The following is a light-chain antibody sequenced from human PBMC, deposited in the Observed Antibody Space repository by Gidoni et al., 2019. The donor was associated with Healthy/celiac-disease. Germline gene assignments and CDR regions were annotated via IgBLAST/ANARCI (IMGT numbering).Light chain of an antibody. CDR1: QDISNY. V-gene: IGKV1-33*01. J-gene: IGKJ3*01. CDR2: DAS. Sequence: IQITLSPSSLSASVGDRVTITCQPSQDISNYLNWYQQKPGKAPKLLIYDASNLETGVPSRFSGSGSGTDFTFTISSLQPEDIATYYCQQYDNLPITFGPGTKVDIK. CDR3: QQYDNLPIT.